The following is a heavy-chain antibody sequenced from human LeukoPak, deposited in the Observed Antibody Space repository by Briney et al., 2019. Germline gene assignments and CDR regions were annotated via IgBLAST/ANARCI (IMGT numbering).Heavy chain of an antibody. CDR2: IHSSGTYI. Sequence: GGSLRLSCAASGFTFSSYNMNWVRQAPGKGLEWVSSIHSSGTYIYYADSVKGRFTISRDNAKNSLYLQMNSLRADDTAVYYCAIYYDSSGYYFDYWGQGTLVTVSS. V-gene: IGHV3-21*01. CDR1: GFTFSSYN. J-gene: IGHJ4*02. CDR3: AIYYDSSGYYFDY. D-gene: IGHD3-22*01.